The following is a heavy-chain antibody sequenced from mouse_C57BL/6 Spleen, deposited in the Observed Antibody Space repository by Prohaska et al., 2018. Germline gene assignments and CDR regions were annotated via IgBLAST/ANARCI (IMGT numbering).Heavy chain of an antibody. V-gene: IGHV1-15*01. J-gene: IGHJ2*01. CDR2: IDPETGGT. Sequence: TFTDYVMHWVKQTPVHGLEWIGAIDPETGGTAYNQKFKGKAILTADKSSSTAYMELRSLTSEDSAVYYCARDYSSYDYWGQGTTLTVSS. D-gene: IGHD2-5*01. CDR1: TFTDYV. CDR3: ARDYSSYDY.